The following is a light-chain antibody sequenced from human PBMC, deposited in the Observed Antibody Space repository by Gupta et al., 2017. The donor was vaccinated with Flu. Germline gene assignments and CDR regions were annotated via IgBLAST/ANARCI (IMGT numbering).Light chain of an antibody. J-gene: IGLJ2*01. Sequence: AGTITCTGGSSDGGGDKYGSGYQQHPDKAPRVMIDDGRKRASGVPDCCSGSKSGDTATLTMAGVQDEDEDDYYGCAYAGNYNLFGGGTKLTVL. CDR3: CAYAGNYNL. CDR2: DGR. CDR1: SSDGGGDKY. V-gene: IGLV2-11*01.